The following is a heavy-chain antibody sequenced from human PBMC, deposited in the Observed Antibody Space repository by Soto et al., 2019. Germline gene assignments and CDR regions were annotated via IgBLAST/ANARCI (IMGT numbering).Heavy chain of an antibody. V-gene: IGHV1-8*01. CDR2: MNPNSGNT. CDR1: GYTFTSYD. CDR3: ARGIKYGDYSMLFDP. Sequence: QVQLVQSGAEVKKPGASVKVSCKASGYTFTSYDINWVRQATGQGFEYLGWMNPNSGNTGYVKKSQGRVPETRDPSMSTAYMERSSLRSEDTAVYYCARGIKYGDYSMLFDPWGPGTLVTVSS. J-gene: IGHJ5*02. D-gene: IGHD4-17*01.